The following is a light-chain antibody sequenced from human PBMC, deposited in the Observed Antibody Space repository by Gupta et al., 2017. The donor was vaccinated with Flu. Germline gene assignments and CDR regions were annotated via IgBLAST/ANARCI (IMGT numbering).Light chain of an antibody. CDR3: QQSDSTPTWT. V-gene: IGKV1-39*01. Sequence: SSLSASVGDRVTITCRASQYISSYLNWYQQKPGKAPKLLIYATSSWQSGVPSRFSGSGSGTDFTLTIISRQPEDFATYYCQQSDSTPTWTFGQGTKVEIK. J-gene: IGKJ1*01. CDR1: QYISSY. CDR2: ATS.